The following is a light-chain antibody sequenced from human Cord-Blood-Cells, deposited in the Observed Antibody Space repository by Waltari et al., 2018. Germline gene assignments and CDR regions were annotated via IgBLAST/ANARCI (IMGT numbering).Light chain of an antibody. V-gene: IGLV2-8*01. CDR1: SSDVGGYNY. J-gene: IGLJ3*02. CDR3: SSYAGSNNWV. CDR2: EVS. Sequence: QSALTQPPSASGSPGQSVTISCTGTSSDVGGYNYVSWYQQHPGKAPKLMIYEVSKRPSGVPGRVAGSKSGNTASLTVSGLQAEDEAGYYCSSYAGSNNWVFGGGTKLTVL.